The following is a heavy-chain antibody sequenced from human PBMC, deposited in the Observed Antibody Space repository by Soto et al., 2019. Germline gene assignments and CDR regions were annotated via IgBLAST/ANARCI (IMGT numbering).Heavy chain of an antibody. CDR1: GGSISSSSYY. CDR3: ATALTYYYGSGSYFLSNFEY. V-gene: IGHV4-39*01. Sequence: SETLSITCTVSGGSISSSSYYWGWIRQPPGKGLEWIGSISYSGSTYSNPSLKSRVTISVDTSKNQFSLKLSSVTAADTAVYYCATALTYYYGSGSYFLSNFEYWGQGTLVTVSS. CDR2: ISYSGST. D-gene: IGHD3-10*01. J-gene: IGHJ4*02.